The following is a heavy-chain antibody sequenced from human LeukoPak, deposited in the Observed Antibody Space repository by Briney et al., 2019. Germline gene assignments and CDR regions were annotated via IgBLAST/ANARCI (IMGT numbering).Heavy chain of an antibody. V-gene: IGHV3-30*02. CDR3: AKDLGYCSSTSCGY. CDR1: GFTFSSYG. D-gene: IGHD2-2*03. J-gene: IGHJ4*02. Sequence: GGSLRLSCAASGFTFSSYGMHWVRQAPGKGLEWVAFIRYDGSNKYYADSVKGRFTISRDNSKNTLYLQMNSLRAEDTAVYYCAKDLGYCSSTSCGYWGQGTLVTVSS. CDR2: IRYDGSNK.